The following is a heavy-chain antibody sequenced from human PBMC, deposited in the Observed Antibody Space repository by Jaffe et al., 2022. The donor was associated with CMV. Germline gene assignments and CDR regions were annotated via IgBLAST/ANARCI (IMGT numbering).Heavy chain of an antibody. CDR1: GYTFTSYD. D-gene: IGHD3-10*01. Sequence: QVQLVQSGAEVKKPGASVKVSCKASGYTFTSYDINWVRQATGQGLEWMGWMNPNSGNTGYAQKFQGRVTMTRNTSISTAYMELSSLRSEDTAVYYCARRNYYGSGSYITKNNWFDPWGQGTLVTVSS. CDR3: ARRNYYGSGSYITKNNWFDP. V-gene: IGHV1-8*01. J-gene: IGHJ5*02. CDR2: MNPNSGNT.